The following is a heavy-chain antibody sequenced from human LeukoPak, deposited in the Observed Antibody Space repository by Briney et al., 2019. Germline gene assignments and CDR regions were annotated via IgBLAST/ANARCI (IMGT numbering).Heavy chain of an antibody. CDR3: ARDLKGGYDP. Sequence: ASVKVSCKASGGTFSSYAISWVRQAPGQGLEWMGGITPIFCTANYAQKFQGRVTITADESTSTAYMELSSLRSVDTAVYYCARDLKGGYDPWGQGTLVTVSS. J-gene: IGHJ5*02. D-gene: IGHD3-16*01. CDR2: ITPIFCTA. CDR1: GGTFSSYA. V-gene: IGHV1-69*13.